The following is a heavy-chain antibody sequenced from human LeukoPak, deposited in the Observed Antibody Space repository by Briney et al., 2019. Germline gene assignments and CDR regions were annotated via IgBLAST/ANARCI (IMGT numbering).Heavy chain of an antibody. CDR3: ARDLGQYYDTSDNWFDP. CDR1: GFTFSGSA. D-gene: IGHD3-22*01. J-gene: IGHJ5*02. CDR2: IRSKANSYAT. Sequence: QAGGSLRLSCAASGFTFSGSAMHWVRQASGKGLEWVGRIRSKANSYATAYAASVKGRFTISRDDSKNTAYLQMNSLRAEDTAVYYCARDLGQYYDTSDNWFDPWGQGTLVTVSS. V-gene: IGHV3-73*01.